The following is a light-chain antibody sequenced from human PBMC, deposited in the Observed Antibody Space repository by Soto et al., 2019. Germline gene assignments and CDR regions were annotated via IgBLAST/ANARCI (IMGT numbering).Light chain of an antibody. V-gene: IGKV1-5*03. CDR1: ENIETF. Sequence: DIQMTQSPSPPSASLGDRVTITFRASENIETFLAWYQQKPGKAPKPLIQRASSLQNGVPLRFSGSGSGTEFTLTISSLQPDDFATYYCQQYKSPPITFAQGTRLEIK. CDR2: RAS. CDR3: QQYKSPPIT. J-gene: IGKJ5*01.